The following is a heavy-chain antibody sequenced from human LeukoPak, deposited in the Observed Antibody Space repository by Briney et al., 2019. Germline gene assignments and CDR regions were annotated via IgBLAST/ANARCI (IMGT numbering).Heavy chain of an antibody. D-gene: IGHD3-16*01. CDR3: SRAGGVAVAGDY. V-gene: IGHV1-18*01. J-gene: IGHJ4*02. CDR1: GYIFPNYG. Sequence: ASVKVSCKASGYIFPNYGISWVRQAPGQGPEWLGWISAYNGNANYAQKLQGRVTLTTDSATTTAYMELRSLRSEDTAIYYCSRAGGVAVAGDYWGQGTLVSVSS. CDR2: ISAYNGNA.